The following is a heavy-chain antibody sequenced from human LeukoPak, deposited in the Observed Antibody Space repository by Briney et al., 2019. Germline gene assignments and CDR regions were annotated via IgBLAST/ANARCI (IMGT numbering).Heavy chain of an antibody. J-gene: IGHJ4*02. CDR1: GGSISSSSYY. CDR2: IYYRGST. D-gene: IGHD6-13*01. V-gene: IGHV4-39*01. Sequence: SETLSLTCTVSGGSISSSSYYWGWIRQPPGKGLEWIGSIYYRGSTYYNPSLKSRVTISVDTSKNQFSLKLSSVTAADTAVYCCASLAAAGNYWGQGTLVTVSS. CDR3: ASLAAAGNY.